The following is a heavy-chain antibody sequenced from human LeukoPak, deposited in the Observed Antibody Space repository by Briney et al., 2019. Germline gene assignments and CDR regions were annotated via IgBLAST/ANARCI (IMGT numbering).Heavy chain of an antibody. J-gene: IGHJ6*02. CDR2: ISSSSSYI. CDR3: ARDELYGSGSYSPYYYYYGMDV. CDR1: GFTFSSYS. V-gene: IGHV3-21*01. D-gene: IGHD3-10*01. Sequence: GGSLRLSCAASGFTFSSYSMNWVRQAPGKGLEWVSSISSSSSYIYYADSVKGRFTISRDNAKNSLYPQMNSLRAEDTAVYYCARDELYGSGSYSPYYYYYGMDVWGQGTTVTVSS.